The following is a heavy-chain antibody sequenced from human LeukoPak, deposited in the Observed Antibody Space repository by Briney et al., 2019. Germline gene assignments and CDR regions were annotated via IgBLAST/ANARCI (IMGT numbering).Heavy chain of an antibody. D-gene: IGHD7-27*01. J-gene: IGHJ3*02. Sequence: SETLSLTCTVSVGSISSYYWSWIRHPPGKGREWIGYIYYSGSTNYNPSLESRVTISVETSKNQFSLKLSSVTAADTAVYYCAREGPGLDAFDIWGQGTMVTVSS. CDR3: AREGPGLDAFDI. CDR1: VGSISSYY. V-gene: IGHV4-59*01. CDR2: IYYSGST.